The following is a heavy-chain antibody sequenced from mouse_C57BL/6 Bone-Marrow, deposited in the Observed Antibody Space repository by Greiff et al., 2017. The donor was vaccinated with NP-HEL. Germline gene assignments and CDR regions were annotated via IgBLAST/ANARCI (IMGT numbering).Heavy chain of an antibody. Sequence: EVQLVESGGGLVQPGGSLKLSCAASGFTFSDYGMAWVRQAPRKGPEWVAFISNLAYSIYYADTVTGRFTISTEKAKNTLYLERSSLESEDTAMYYCARQDDGYYYFDYWGQGTTLTVSS. V-gene: IGHV5-15*01. J-gene: IGHJ2*01. CDR1: GFTFSDYG. D-gene: IGHD2-3*01. CDR2: ISNLAYSI. CDR3: ARQDDGYYYFDY.